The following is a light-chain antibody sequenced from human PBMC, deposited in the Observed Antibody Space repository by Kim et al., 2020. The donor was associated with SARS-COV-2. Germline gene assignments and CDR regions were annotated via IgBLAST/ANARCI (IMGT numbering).Light chain of an antibody. CDR2: GAS. Sequence: AIHLTQSPSSLSASVGDRVSITCRASRDISTELGWYRQKPGKAPELLISGASTLQSGVPSRFSGSGFGTDFTLTISSLQPEDFATYYCLQDYNYPLTFGQGTRLEIK. J-gene: IGKJ5*01. V-gene: IGKV1-6*01. CDR1: RDISTE. CDR3: LQDYNYPLT.